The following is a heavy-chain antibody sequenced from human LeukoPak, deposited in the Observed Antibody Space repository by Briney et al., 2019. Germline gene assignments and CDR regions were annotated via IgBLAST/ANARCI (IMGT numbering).Heavy chain of an antibody. CDR1: GGSVSSGSYY. CDR2: ISDTGNT. J-gene: IGHJ5*02. Sequence: SGTLSLTCTVSGGSVSSGSYYWTWIRQPPGKGLEWIGYISDTGNTNYNPSLKSRVTISVDTSKNQVSLKLRSVTAADTAVYYCARDLGDWFDPWGQGTLVTVSS. V-gene: IGHV4-61*01. D-gene: IGHD3-16*01. CDR3: ARDLGDWFDP.